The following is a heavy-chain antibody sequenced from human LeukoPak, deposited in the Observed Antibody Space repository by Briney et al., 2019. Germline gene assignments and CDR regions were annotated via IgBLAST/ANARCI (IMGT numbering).Heavy chain of an antibody. J-gene: IGHJ5*02. CDR2: INHSGST. CDR3: ARSYRRGLVVTAINWFDP. V-gene: IGHV4-34*01. D-gene: IGHD2-21*02. Sequence: PSETLSLTCAVYGVSFSGYYWSWIRQPPGKGLEWIGEINHSGSTNYNPSLKSRVTISVDTSKNQFSLKLSSVTAADTAVYYCARSYRRGLVVTAINWFDPWGQGTLVTVSS. CDR1: GVSFSGYY.